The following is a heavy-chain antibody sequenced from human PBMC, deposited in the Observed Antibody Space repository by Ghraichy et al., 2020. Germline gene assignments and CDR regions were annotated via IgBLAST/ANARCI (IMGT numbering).Heavy chain of an antibody. D-gene: IGHD3-3*01. CDR1: GFTFSSYA. CDR3: AKDFGVAKYYYGMDV. J-gene: IGHJ6*02. V-gene: IGHV3-23*01. Sequence: GGSLRLSCAASGFTFSSYAMSWVRQAPGKGLEWVSAISGSGGSTYYADSVKGRFTISRDNSKNTLYLQMNSLRAEDTAVYYCAKDFGVAKYYYGMDVWGQGTTVTVSS. CDR2: ISGSGGST.